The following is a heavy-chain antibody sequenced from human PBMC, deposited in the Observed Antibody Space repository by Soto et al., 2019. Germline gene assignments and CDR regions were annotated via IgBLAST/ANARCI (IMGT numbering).Heavy chain of an antibody. CDR2: INPSGGST. Sequence: GASVKVSCKASGYTFTSYYMHWVLQAPGQGLEWMGIINPSGGSTSYAQKFQGRVTMTRDTSTSTVYMELSSLRSEDTAVYYCARGVLSIFGVVIGWFDPWGQGTLVTVSS. D-gene: IGHD3-3*01. V-gene: IGHV1-46*01. J-gene: IGHJ5*02. CDR3: ARGVLSIFGVVIGWFDP. CDR1: GYTFTSYY.